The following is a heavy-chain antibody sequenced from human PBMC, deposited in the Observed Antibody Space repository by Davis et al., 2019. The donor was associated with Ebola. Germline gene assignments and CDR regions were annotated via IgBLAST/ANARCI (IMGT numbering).Heavy chain of an antibody. V-gene: IGHV3-30*04. Sequence: PGGSLRLSCGGSGLTFRNYALHWVRQAPGKGLEWVAVISHDERETFYADSVKGRFTISRDNSNTLLLQMNSLRGDDTALYYCGRAVPGREDFDYWGQGTLVTVSS. CDR3: GRAVPGREDFDY. D-gene: IGHD6-19*01. J-gene: IGHJ4*02. CDR2: ISHDERET. CDR1: GLTFRNYA.